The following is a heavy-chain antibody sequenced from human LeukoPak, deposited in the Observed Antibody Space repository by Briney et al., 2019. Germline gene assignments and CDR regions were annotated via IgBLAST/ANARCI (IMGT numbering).Heavy chain of an antibody. CDR1: GFIFSNAW. V-gene: IGHV3-15*01. D-gene: IGHD3-16*01. CDR2: IKSKTDGGTT. CDR3: TTSLRGKLDY. Sequence: GGSLRLPCAASGFIFSNAWMSWVRQAPGKGLEWVGRIKSKTDGGTTDYAAPVKGRFTISRDDSKNTLYLQMNSLKTGDTAVYYCTTSLRGKLDYWGQGTLVTVSS. J-gene: IGHJ4*02.